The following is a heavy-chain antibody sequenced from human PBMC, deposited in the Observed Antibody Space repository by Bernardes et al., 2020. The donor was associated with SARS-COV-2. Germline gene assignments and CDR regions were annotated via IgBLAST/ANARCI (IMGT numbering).Heavy chain of an antibody. J-gene: IGHJ4*02. CDR2: IYASVST. Sequence: SETLSLTCTVSGASISRGNYWWNWIRQPAGKGLEWIGRIYASVSTNYNPSLKSRATISVDMSKNQFSLKLNSVTAADTAVYYCASAVPQQPFDYWGPGTLVTVSS. CDR3: ASAVPQQPFDY. V-gene: IGHV4-61*02. CDR1: GASISRGNYW. D-gene: IGHD6-13*01.